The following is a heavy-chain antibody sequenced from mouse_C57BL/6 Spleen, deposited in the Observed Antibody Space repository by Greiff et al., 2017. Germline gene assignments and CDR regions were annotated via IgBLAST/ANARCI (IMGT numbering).Heavy chain of an antibody. CDR3: ARGYGSSYSYYFDY. V-gene: IGHV1-80*01. Sequence: QVQLKQSGAELVKPGASVKISCKASGYAFSSYWMNWVKQRPGKGLAWIGQIYPGDGDTNYNGKFTGKATLTAEKSSSTAYLQLSSLTSEDSAVYFCARGYGSSYSYYFDYWGQGTTLTVSS. CDR2: IYPGDGDT. CDR1: GYAFSSYW. D-gene: IGHD1-1*01. J-gene: IGHJ2*01.